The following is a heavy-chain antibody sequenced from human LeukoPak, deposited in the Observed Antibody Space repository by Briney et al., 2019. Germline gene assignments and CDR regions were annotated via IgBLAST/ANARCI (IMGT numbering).Heavy chain of an antibody. D-gene: IGHD7-27*01. CDR1: GYTFSGYF. Sequence: ASVKVFCKASGYTFSGYFIHWVRQAAGQGLEWMGRINANSGVTEYAQNFQGRVAMSRDTSINTASMESSWLTSDDTAVYYCARDLSSAPNWEFDYWGQGTLVTVPS. J-gene: IGHJ4*02. CDR2: INANSGVT. CDR3: ARDLSSAPNWEFDY. V-gene: IGHV1-2*06.